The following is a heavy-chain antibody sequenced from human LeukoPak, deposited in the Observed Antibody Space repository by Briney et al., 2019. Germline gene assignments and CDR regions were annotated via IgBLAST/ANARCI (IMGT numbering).Heavy chain of an antibody. CDR1: GDSISSYY. D-gene: IGHD4-17*01. CDR3: ARDRQATTAYDAFDI. Sequence: SETLSLTCTVSGDSISSYYWSWIRQPPGKGLEWIGYIYHSGSTKYNPSLKSRVTISVDTSKNQFSLKLSSVTAADTAVYYCARDRQATTAYDAFDIWGRGTMVTVSS. J-gene: IGHJ3*02. V-gene: IGHV4-59*01. CDR2: IYHSGST.